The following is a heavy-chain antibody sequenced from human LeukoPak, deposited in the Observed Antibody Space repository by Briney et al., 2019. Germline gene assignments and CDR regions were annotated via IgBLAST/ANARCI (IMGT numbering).Heavy chain of an antibody. J-gene: IGHJ4*02. V-gene: IGHV3-7*01. CDR1: GFTFSSYW. CDR2: IKQDGSEK. Sequence: GGSLRLSCAASGFTFSSYWMNWARQAPGKGLEWVANIKQDGSEKYYVDSVKGRFTISRDNAKNSLYLQMNSLRAEDTAVYYCARVMGNDFWSGYYNFDYWGQGTLVTVSS. D-gene: IGHD3-3*01. CDR3: ARVMGNDFWSGYYNFDY.